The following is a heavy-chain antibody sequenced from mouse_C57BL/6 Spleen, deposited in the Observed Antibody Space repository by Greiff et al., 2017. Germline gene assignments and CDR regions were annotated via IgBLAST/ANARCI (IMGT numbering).Heavy chain of an antibody. V-gene: IGHV1-82*01. J-gene: IGHJ2*01. CDR2: IYPGDGDT. D-gene: IGHD1-1*01. CDR1: GYAFSSSW. Sequence: QVQLQQSGPELVKPGASVKISCKASGYAFSSSWMNWVKQRPGKGLEWIGRIYPGDGDTNYNGKFKGKDTLTADKSSSTAYMQLSSLTSEDSAVYFCARFTTVVATDYWGQGTTRTVSS. CDR3: ARFTTVVATDY.